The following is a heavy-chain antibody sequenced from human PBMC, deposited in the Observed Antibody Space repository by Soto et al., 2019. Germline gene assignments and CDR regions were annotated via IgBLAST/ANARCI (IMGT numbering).Heavy chain of an antibody. V-gene: IGHV1-18*01. CDR3: ARDRSGAYDSWSGLGDGMDV. CDR1: GYTFTSYG. CDR2: ISAYNGNT. D-gene: IGHD3-3*01. J-gene: IGHJ6*02. Sequence: GASVKVSCKASGYTFTSYGISWVRQAPGQGLEWMGWISAYNGNTNYAQKLQGRVTVTTDTSTSTAYMELRSLRSDDTAVYYCARDRSGAYDSWSGLGDGMDVWGQGTTVTVSS.